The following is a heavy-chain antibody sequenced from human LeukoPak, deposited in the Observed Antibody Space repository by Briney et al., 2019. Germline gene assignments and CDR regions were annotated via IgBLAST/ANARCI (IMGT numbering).Heavy chain of an antibody. D-gene: IGHD2-2*01. CDR2: INHSGST. CDR1: GGSFSGYY. Sequence: SETLSLTCAVYGGSFSGYYWSWIRQPPGKGLEWIGEINHSGSTNYNPPLKSRVTISVDTSKNQFSLKLSSVTAADTAVYYCARGRCSSTSCYARARHDAFDIWGQGTMVTVSS. V-gene: IGHV4-34*01. J-gene: IGHJ3*02. CDR3: ARGRCSSTSCYARARHDAFDI.